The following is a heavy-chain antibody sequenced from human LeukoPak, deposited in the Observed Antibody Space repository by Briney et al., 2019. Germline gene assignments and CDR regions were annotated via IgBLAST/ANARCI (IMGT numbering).Heavy chain of an antibody. J-gene: IGHJ3*02. CDR1: GGSFSGYY. V-gene: IGHV4-34*01. D-gene: IGHD3-10*01. Sequence: PSETLSLTCAVYGGSFSGYYWSWIRQPPGKGLEWIGEINHSGSTNYNPSLKSRVTISVDTSKNQFSLHLTSVTAADTAVYYCARGITRARAFDIWGQGTMVTVSS. CDR3: ARGITRARAFDI. CDR2: INHSGST.